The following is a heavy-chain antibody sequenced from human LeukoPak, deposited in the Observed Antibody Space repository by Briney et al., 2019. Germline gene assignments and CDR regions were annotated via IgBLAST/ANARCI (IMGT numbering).Heavy chain of an antibody. CDR1: GFTFSSYW. Sequence: GGSLRLSCAASGFTFSSYWMSWVRQAPGKGLEWVANIKQDGSEKYYVDSVKGRFTISRDNAKNSLYLQTNSLRAEDTAVSYCARLLVYNSGGEAFDHWGQGTLVTVSS. CDR2: IKQDGSEK. CDR3: ARLLVYNSGGEAFDH. J-gene: IGHJ4*02. D-gene: IGHD1-20*01. V-gene: IGHV3-7*01.